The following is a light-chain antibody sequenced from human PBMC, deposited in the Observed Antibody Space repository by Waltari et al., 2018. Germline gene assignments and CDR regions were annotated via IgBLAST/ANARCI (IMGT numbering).Light chain of an antibody. Sequence: QSALTQPASVSGSPGQSITISCTGTSSDVGGYNYVSWYQQHPGKVPKLLIFDVSNRPSGVSNRCSASKSGNTASLTISGLQAEDESDYYCCSFTSRSTWVFGGGTKLTVL. V-gene: IGLV2-14*01. CDR1: SSDVGGYNY. CDR2: DVS. CDR3: CSFTSRSTWV. J-gene: IGLJ3*02.